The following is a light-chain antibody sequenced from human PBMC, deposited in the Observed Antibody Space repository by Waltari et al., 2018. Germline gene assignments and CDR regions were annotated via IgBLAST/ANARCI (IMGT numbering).Light chain of an antibody. CDR1: SSDVGFYNY. J-gene: IGLJ3*02. CDR3: NSYAGSSSWV. V-gene: IGLV2-14*01. Sequence: QSALTQPASVSGSPGQSITISCTGTSSDVGFYNYVPWYQQPPGKAHKLVIYDVSERPSGVSNRFSGSKSGNTASLTISGLQAEDEADYYCNSYAGSSSWVFGGGTKLTVL. CDR2: DVS.